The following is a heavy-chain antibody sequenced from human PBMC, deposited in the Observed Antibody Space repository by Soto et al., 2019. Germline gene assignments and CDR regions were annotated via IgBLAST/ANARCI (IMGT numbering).Heavy chain of an antibody. D-gene: IGHD1-26*01. CDR2: ISYEGSKK. Sequence: QVQLVESGGGVVQPGRSLRLSCAASGFTCSSYAMHWVRQATGKRLEWVAVISYEGSKKYYADSVKGRLTISRDNSKNPQSLQLESLRDEETAVYYCAKVVYSGSYYGIEYWGQVTLVSVS. CDR1: GFTCSSYA. J-gene: IGHJ4*02. V-gene: IGHV3-30*18. CDR3: AKVVYSGSYYGIEY.